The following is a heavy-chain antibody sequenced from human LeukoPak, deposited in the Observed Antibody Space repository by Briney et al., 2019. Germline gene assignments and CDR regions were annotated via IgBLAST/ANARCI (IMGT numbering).Heavy chain of an antibody. CDR2: INPNSGGT. CDR1: GYTFTSYG. V-gene: IGHV1-2*04. Sequence: GASVKVSCKASGYTFTSYGISWVRQAPGQGLEWMGWINPNSGGTNYAQKFQGWVTMTRDTSISTAYMELRRLRSDDTAVYYCARGDDILTGYLYYFDYWGQGTLVTVSS. J-gene: IGHJ4*02. CDR3: ARGDDILTGYLYYFDY. D-gene: IGHD3-9*01.